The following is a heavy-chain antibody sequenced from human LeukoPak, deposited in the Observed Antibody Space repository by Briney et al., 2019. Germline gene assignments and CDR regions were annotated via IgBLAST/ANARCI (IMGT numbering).Heavy chain of an antibody. Sequence: GGSLRLSCAASGFTFSSYSMNWVRQAPGKGLEWVASISSSSSYIYYADSVKGRFTISRDNAKNSLYLQMNRLGAEDTAVYYCARDGAFCSGGSCEQHPEWFDRWGQGTLVTVSS. V-gene: IGHV3-21*01. D-gene: IGHD2-15*01. J-gene: IGHJ5*02. CDR1: GFTFSSYS. CDR3: ARDGAFCSGGSCEQHPEWFDR. CDR2: ISSSSSYI.